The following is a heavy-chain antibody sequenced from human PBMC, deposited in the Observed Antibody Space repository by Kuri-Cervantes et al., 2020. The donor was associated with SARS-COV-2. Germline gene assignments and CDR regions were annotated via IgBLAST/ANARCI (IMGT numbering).Heavy chain of an antibody. CDR3: AREGYYDSSGNYAATGMDV. Sequence: GGSLRLSCAASGFTFSSYCMSWVRQAPGKGLEWVANIKQDGSEKYYVDSVKGRFTISRDNAKNSVYLQMNSLRAEDTAVYYFAREGYYDSSGNYAATGMDVWGKGTTVTVSS. CDR2: IKQDGSEK. V-gene: IGHV3-7*01. D-gene: IGHD3-22*01. CDR1: GFTFSSYC. J-gene: IGHJ6*03.